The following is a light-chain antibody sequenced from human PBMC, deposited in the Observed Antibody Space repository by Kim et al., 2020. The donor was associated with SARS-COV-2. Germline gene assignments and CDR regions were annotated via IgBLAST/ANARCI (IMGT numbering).Light chain of an antibody. J-gene: IGKJ2*03. CDR1: QSIKSY. CDR3: HQSYMTPYS. CDR2: AAS. Sequence: SASVGDRVTSTCRASQSIKSYLNWYQQKPGTAPKLLIYAASSLQSGVPSRFSGSVSGTDFTLTISSLQTEDSAAYYCHQSYMTPYSFGQGTKLEI. V-gene: IGKV1-39*01.